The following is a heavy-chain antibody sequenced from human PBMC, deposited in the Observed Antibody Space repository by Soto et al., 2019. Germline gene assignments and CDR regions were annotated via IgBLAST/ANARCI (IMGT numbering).Heavy chain of an antibody. CDR3: ARDYYKYYDSSGYYRSPAY. V-gene: IGHV3-30-3*01. D-gene: IGHD3-22*01. Sequence: GGSLRLPCAAAGFTFSSYAMHWVRQAPGKGLEWVALISYDGSDKDYADSVKGRFTISRGNSRNTLFLQMNSLRAEDTAVYYCARDYYKYYDSSGYYRSPAYWGQGTLVTVS. CDR1: GFTFSSYA. CDR2: ISYDGSDK. J-gene: IGHJ4*02.